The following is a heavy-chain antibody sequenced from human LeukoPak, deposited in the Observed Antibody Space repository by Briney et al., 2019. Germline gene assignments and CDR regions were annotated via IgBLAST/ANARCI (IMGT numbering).Heavy chain of an antibody. CDR3: ASLSLSGSGSHNWFDP. CDR1: GYTFTGYY. Sequence: ASVKVSCKASGYTFTGYYMHWVRQAPGQGLEWMGWINPNSGGTNYAQKFQGRVTMTRDTSISTAYMELSRLRSDDTAVHYCASLSLSGSGSHNWFDPWGQGTLVTVSS. J-gene: IGHJ5*02. CDR2: INPNSGGT. D-gene: IGHD3-10*01. V-gene: IGHV1-2*02.